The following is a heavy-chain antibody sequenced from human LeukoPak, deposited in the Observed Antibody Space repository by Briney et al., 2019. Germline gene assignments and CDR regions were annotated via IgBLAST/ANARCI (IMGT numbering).Heavy chain of an antibody. CDR3: ARLLYDRSGYYYFDY. Sequence: SETLSLTCTVSGGSISTRSYYWGWIRQPPGKGLEWIGSIYYSGSTYDKPSLKSRVTISVDTSKNQVSLKLRSVTAADTAVYYCARLLYDRSGYYYFDYWGQGTLVTVSS. CDR2: IYYSGST. D-gene: IGHD3-22*01. J-gene: IGHJ4*02. V-gene: IGHV4-39*01. CDR1: GGSISTRSYY.